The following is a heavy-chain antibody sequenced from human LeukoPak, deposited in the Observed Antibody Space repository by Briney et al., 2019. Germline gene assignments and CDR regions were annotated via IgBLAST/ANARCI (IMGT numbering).Heavy chain of an antibody. V-gene: IGHV3-30*18. CDR1: GFTFNSSG. J-gene: IGHJ3*02. Sequence: PGGSLRLSCAASGFTFNSSGMHWVRQAPGKGLEWVAMISFDGSKRYYADSVKGRFTVSRDNSKNTLYLQMSSLRAEDTAVYYCAKDRVGKTPHDAFDIWGQGTMVTVSS. CDR3: AKDRVGKTPHDAFDI. D-gene: IGHD4-23*01. CDR2: ISFDGSKR.